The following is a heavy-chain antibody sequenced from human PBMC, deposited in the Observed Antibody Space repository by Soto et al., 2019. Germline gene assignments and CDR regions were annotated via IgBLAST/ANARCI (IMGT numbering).Heavy chain of an antibody. CDR2: IYYIGNT. Sequence: SETLSLTCSVSGGSISSSNYYWAWIRQPPGKGLEWIGSIYYIGNTYYNPSLKSRVTMSVDTSKNQFSLKVTSATAADTAIYYCAREDRTNGYNYDYWGQGTLVTVSS. CDR3: AREDRTNGYNYDY. CDR1: GGSISSSNYY. V-gene: IGHV4-39*01. D-gene: IGHD1-1*01. J-gene: IGHJ4*02.